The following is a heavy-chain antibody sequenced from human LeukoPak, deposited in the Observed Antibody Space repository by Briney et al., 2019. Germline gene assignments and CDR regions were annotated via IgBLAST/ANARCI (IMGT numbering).Heavy chain of an antibody. J-gene: IGHJ4*02. CDR1: GYTFTGYY. Sequence: GASVKVSCMASGYTFTGYYMHWVRQAPGQGLEWMGWINPNSGGTNYAQKFQGRVTMTRDTSISTAYMELSRLRSDDTAVYYCALEAVYDFWSGYLGYWGQGTLVTVSS. CDR2: INPNSGGT. D-gene: IGHD3-3*01. V-gene: IGHV1-2*02. CDR3: ALEAVYDFWSGYLGY.